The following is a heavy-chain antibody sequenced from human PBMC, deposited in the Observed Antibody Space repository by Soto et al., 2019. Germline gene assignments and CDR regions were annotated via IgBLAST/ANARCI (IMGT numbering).Heavy chain of an antibody. V-gene: IGHV1-24*01. CDR2: FDPEDGET. Sequence: ASVKVSCKVSGYTLTELSMHWVRQAPGKGLEWMGGFDPEDGETIYAQKFQGRVTMTEDTSTDTAYMELSSLGSEDTAVYYCATWHRSAGYSSSWYVYYYYGMDVWGQGTTVTVSS. CDR1: GYTLTELS. CDR3: ATWHRSAGYSSSWYVYYYYGMDV. J-gene: IGHJ6*02. D-gene: IGHD6-13*01.